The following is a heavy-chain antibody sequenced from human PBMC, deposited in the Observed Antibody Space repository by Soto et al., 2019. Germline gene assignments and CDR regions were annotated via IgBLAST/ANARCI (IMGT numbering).Heavy chain of an antibody. CDR3: ARPGIDKSGYFSTHNYGMDL. V-gene: IGHV1-69*06. J-gene: IGHJ6*02. D-gene: IGHD3-3*01. Sequence: QVHLVQSGTQVKKPGSSVRVSCRASGGSVSDYAINWVRQAPGQGLEWVGGIVPLFERTEYAQSLQGRVMITTDKLKTIFNMELNSLTYEDTAVYYCARPGIDKSGYFSTHNYGMDLWGPGTTVTVSS. CDR2: IVPLFERT. CDR1: GGSVSDYA.